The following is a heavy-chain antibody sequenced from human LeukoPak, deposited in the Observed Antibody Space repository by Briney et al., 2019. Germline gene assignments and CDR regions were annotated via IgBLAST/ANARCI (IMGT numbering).Heavy chain of an antibody. J-gene: IGHJ3*02. CDR1: GDSISSYY. Sequence: PSETLSVTCTVSGDSISSYYWSWIRQPPGKGLEWIGYIYYSGSTNYNPSLKSRVTISVDTSKNQFSLKLSSVTAADTAVYYCARDRSHHDAFDIWGQGTMVTVSS. V-gene: IGHV4-59*01. CDR3: ARDRSHHDAFDI. CDR2: IYYSGST.